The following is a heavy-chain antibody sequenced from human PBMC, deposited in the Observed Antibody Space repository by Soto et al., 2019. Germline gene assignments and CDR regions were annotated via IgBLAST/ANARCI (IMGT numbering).Heavy chain of an antibody. CDR1: GGSFSGYY. D-gene: IGHD3-10*01. J-gene: IGHJ3*02. V-gene: IGHV4-34*01. Sequence: SETLSLTCAVYGGSFSGYYWSWIRQPPGKGLEWIGEINHSGSTNYNPSLKSRVTISVDTSKNQFSLKLSSVTAADTAVYYCALAGADAFDIWGQGTMVTVSS. CDR3: ALAGADAFDI. CDR2: INHSGST.